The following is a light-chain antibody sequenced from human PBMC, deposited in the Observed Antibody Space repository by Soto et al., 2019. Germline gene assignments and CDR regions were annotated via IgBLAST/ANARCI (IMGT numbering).Light chain of an antibody. CDR3: QQSYSTSFT. V-gene: IGKV1-39*01. Sequence: DIQMTQSPSSLSASVGDRVTITFRASQTVTTYLNWYQQKPGEAPKLLIYDASTLHTGVPSRFRGSGSVTDFPLTITGLQPVDFANYFCQQSYSTSFTFGPGTTVDIK. CDR2: DAS. J-gene: IGKJ3*01. CDR1: QTVTTY.